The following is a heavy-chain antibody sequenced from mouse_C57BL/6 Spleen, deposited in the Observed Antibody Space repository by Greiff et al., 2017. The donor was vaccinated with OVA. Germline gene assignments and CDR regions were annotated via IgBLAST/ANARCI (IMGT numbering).Heavy chain of an antibody. CDR2: IYPGDGDT. J-gene: IGHJ4*01. CDR1: GYAFSSSW. V-gene: IGHV1-82*01. CDR3: ARDYGPYAMDY. D-gene: IGHD1-1*01. Sequence: VQLQQSGPELVKPGASVKISCKASGYAFSSSWMNWVKQRPGKGLEWIGRIYPGDGDTNYNGKFKGKATLTADKSSSTAYMQLSSLTSEDSAVYCCARDYGPYAMDYWGQGTSVTVSS.